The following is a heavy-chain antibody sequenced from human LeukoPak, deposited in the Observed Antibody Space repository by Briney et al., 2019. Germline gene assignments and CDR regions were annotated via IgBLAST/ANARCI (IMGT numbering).Heavy chain of an antibody. D-gene: IGHD3-16*01. CDR2: IYYSGSP. Sequence: PSETLSLTCTVSGGSISSYYWSWIRQPPGKGLEWIGYIYYSGSPNYNPSLKSRVTISVDTSKNQFSLKLSSVTAADTAVYYCARRGYFDDWGQGTLVTVSS. J-gene: IGHJ4*02. CDR1: GGSISSYY. V-gene: IGHV4-59*08. CDR3: ARRGYFDD.